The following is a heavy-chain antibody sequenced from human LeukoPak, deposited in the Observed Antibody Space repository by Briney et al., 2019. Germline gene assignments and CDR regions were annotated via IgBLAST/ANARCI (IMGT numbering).Heavy chain of an antibody. V-gene: IGHV1-69*05. CDR2: NIPIFGTA. Sequence: ASVKVSCKASGGTFSSYAISWVRQAPGQGLEWMGGNIPIFGTANYAQKFQGRVTITTDESTSTAYMELSSLRSEDTAVYYCARVMVDDDYRGNWDAFDIWGQGTMVTVSS. D-gene: IGHD4-23*01. CDR1: GGTFSSYA. J-gene: IGHJ3*02. CDR3: ARVMVDDDYRGNWDAFDI.